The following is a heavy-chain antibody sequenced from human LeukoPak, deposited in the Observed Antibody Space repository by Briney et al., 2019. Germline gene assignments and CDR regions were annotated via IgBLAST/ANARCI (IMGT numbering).Heavy chain of an antibody. D-gene: IGHD2-15*01. CDR2: IKQDGSEK. CDR1: GFTFSSCG. V-gene: IGHV3-7*01. CDR3: ARHISLGYCSGGSCPYWYFDL. Sequence: GGSLRLSCAASGFTFSSCGMSWVRQAPGKGREWVSNIKQDGSEKYYVDSVKGRFTISRDNAKNSLYLQMNSLRAEDTAVYYCARHISLGYCSGGSCPYWYFDLWGRGTLVTVSS. J-gene: IGHJ2*01.